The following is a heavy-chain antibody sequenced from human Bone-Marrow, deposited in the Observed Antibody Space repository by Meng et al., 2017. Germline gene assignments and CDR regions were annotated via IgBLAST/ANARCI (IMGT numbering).Heavy chain of an antibody. CDR1: GYTFTGYY. Sequence: VQLVRSGAGVKKPGASVKVSFKASGYTFTGYYMHWVRQAPGQGLEWMGRINPNSGGTNYAQKFQGRVTMTRDTSISTAYMELSRLRSDDTAVYYCARADHPTTVPNLDYWGQGTLVTVSS. CDR2: INPNSGGT. J-gene: IGHJ4*02. CDR3: ARADHPTTVPNLDY. V-gene: IGHV1-2*06. D-gene: IGHD4-17*01.